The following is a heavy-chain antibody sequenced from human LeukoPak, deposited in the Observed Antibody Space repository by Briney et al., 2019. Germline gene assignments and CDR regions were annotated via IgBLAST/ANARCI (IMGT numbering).Heavy chain of an antibody. D-gene: IGHD4-17*01. CDR1: GGSFSAYY. J-gene: IGHJ6*02. Sequence: KPSETLSLTCAVYGGSFSAYYWSWIRQSPGNGLEWIGEINQSGSTTYNPSLKSRVTMSIDTSNNQFSLNLNSVTAADTAVYYCARDLRSSTVTFSDYYGMDVWGQGTTVTVSS. V-gene: IGHV4-34*01. CDR3: ARDLRSSTVTFSDYYGMDV. CDR2: INQSGST.